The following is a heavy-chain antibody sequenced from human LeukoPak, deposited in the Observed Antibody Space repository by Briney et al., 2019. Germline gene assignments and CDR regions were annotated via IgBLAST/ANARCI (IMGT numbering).Heavy chain of an antibody. CDR1: GFTFSSYE. V-gene: IGHV3-48*03. D-gene: IGHD6-6*01. J-gene: IGHJ4*02. Sequence: RGSVRLSCAASGFTFSSYEMNWVRQAPGKGLEWVSYISSRGSTIYYADSVKGRFTISRDNAKNSLYLQMNSLRAEDTAVYYCARATGGSSTKSYYFDYWGQGTMVTVSS. CDR3: ARATGGSSTKSYYFDY. CDR2: ISSRGSTI.